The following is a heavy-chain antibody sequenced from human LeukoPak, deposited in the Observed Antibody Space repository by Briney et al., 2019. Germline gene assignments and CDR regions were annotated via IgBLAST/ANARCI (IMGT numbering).Heavy chain of an antibody. J-gene: IGHJ4*02. CDR1: GGSINTPNYY. CDR2: IFYSGGT. CDR3: ARNRRYYYDSSARIYYFDY. V-gene: IGHV4-39*01. Sequence: EPSETLSLTCTVSGGSINTPNYYWGWIRQTPGKGLEWIGNIFYSGGTYYSPSLTSRVTISLDTSRNQFSLKLNSVTAADTAVYYCARNRRYYYDSSARIYYFDYWGQGTLVTVSS. D-gene: IGHD3-22*01.